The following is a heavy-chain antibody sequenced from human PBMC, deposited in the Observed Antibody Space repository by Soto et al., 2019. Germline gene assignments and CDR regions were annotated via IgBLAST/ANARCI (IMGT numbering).Heavy chain of an antibody. CDR2: IKSKTDGGTT. Sequence: EVQLVESGGGLVKPGGSLRLSCAASGFTFSNAWMSWVRQAPGKGLEWVGCIKSKTDGGTTDYAAPVKGRFTISRDDSKNTLYLQMNSLKTEDTAVYYCTTGRGPDTIFGDKSVGYWGQGTLVTVSS. V-gene: IGHV3-15*01. J-gene: IGHJ4*02. CDR3: TTGRGPDTIFGDKSVGY. CDR1: GFTFSNAW. D-gene: IGHD3-3*01.